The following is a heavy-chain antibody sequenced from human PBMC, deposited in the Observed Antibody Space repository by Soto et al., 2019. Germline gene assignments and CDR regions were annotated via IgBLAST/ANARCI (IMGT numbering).Heavy chain of an antibody. CDR2: ISSSSSYI. CDR3: APAMAIWGGY. CDR1: GFTFSSYS. Sequence: EVQLVESGGGLVKPGGSLRLSCAASGFTFSSYSMNWVRQAPGKGLEWVSSISSSSSYIYYADSVKGRITISRDNAKNSLYLQMNSLRAEDTAVYYCAPAMAIWGGYWGQGTLVTVSS. D-gene: IGHD5-18*01. J-gene: IGHJ4*02. V-gene: IGHV3-21*01.